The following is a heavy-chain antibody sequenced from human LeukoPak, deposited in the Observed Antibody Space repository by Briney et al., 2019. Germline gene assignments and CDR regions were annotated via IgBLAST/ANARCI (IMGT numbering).Heavy chain of an antibody. V-gene: IGHV4-39*07. CDR2: IYHSGST. CDR3: ARTTIFGVVMN. J-gene: IGHJ4*02. D-gene: IGHD3-3*01. Sequence: SETLSLTCTVSGGSISSSSYYWGWIRQPPGKGLEWIGSIYHSGSTYYNPSLKSRVTISVDRSKNQFSLKLSSVTAADTAVYYCARTTIFGVVMNWGQGTLVTVSS. CDR1: GGSISSSSYY.